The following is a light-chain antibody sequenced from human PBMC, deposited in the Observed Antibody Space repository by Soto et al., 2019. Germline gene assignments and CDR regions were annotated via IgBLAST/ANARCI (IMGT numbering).Light chain of an antibody. V-gene: IGLV1-51*01. CDR3: GTWDSSLSAGRGV. J-gene: IGLJ2*01. CDR2: DNN. CDR1: SSNIGNNY. Sequence: QSVLTQPPSVSADPGQKVTISCSGSSSNIGNNYVSWYQQLPGTAPKLLIYDNNKRPSGIPDRFSGSKSGTSATLGITGLQTGYEADYYCGTWDSSLSAGRGVFGGGTKLTVL.